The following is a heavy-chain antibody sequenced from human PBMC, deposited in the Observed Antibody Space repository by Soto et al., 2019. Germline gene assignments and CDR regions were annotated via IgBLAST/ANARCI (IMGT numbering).Heavy chain of an antibody. CDR1: GFTFSSYA. V-gene: IGHV3-30-3*01. J-gene: IGHJ4*02. D-gene: IGHD3-22*01. CDR3: ARDPKGVYYYDSSGPVY. Sequence: PGGSLRLSCAASGFTFSSYAMHWVRQAPGKGLEWVAVISYDGSNKYYADSVKGRFTISRDNSKNTLYLQMNSLRAEDTAVYYCARDPKGVYYYDSSGPVYWGQGTLVTVSS. CDR2: ISYDGSNK.